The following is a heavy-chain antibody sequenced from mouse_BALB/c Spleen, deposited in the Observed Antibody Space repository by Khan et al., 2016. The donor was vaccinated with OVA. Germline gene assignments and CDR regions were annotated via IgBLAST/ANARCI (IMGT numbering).Heavy chain of an antibody. J-gene: IGHJ4*01. Sequence: QIQLVQSGPELKKPGETVRISCKASGYTFTTAGIQWVQKMPGKGLKWIGWINTHSGVPKYAEDFKGRFAFSLEISVNTAYLQITNLKNEETATYFCARGGAAYERKEGGAMEYWGQGTSVTGSS. CDR1: GYTFTTAG. D-gene: IGHD1-1*01. CDR2: INTHSGVP. V-gene: IGHV9-4*02. CDR3: ARGGAAYERKEGGAMEY.